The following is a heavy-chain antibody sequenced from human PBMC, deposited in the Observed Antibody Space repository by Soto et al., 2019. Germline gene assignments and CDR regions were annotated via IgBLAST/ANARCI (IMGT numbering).Heavy chain of an antibody. CDR1: FFTFSSCS. Sequence: SIRLYSAASFFTFSSCSKHWLRQAPDKGLEWVAVISYDGSNKYYADSVKGRFTISRDNSKNTLYLQMNSLRAEDTAVYYCAKYKEEGYCSSTYCHLIPYPDYWAQRT. CDR3: AKYKEEGYCSSTYCHLIPYPDY. CDR2: ISYDGSNK. D-gene: IGHD2-2*01. V-gene: IGHV3-30*18. J-gene: IGHJ4*02.